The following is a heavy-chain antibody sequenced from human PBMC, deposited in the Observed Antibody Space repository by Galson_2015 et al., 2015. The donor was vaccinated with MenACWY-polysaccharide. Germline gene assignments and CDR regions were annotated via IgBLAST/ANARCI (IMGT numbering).Heavy chain of an antibody. CDR3: ARSYCSRTTCSGMDV. J-gene: IGHJ6*01. CDR1: GFTSSRCA. D-gene: IGHD2-2*01. CDR2: LSFDGSNK. V-gene: IGHV3-30-3*01. Sequence: FLRLSCESSGFTSSRCAFLWVCQASVKGLVWVAVLSFDGSNKYYADSVKGRCTISRDNSKSTLSLQMNSLRAEDTAIYYCARSYCSRTTCSGMDVWGQGTAVTVSS.